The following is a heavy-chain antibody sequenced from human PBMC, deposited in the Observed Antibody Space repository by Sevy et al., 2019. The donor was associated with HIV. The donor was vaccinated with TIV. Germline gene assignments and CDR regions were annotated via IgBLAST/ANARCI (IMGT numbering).Heavy chain of an antibody. J-gene: IGHJ3*02. Sequence: ASVKVSCKASGYTFTSYGISWVRQAPGQGLEWMGWISAYSGNTNYAQKLQGRVTMTTDTSTSTAYMELRSLRSDDTAVYYCARGVTMVRGVRQSPRTTDAFDIWGQGTMVTVSS. V-gene: IGHV1-18*04. D-gene: IGHD3-10*01. CDR3: ARGVTMVRGVRQSPRTTDAFDI. CDR2: ISAYSGNT. CDR1: GYTFTSYG.